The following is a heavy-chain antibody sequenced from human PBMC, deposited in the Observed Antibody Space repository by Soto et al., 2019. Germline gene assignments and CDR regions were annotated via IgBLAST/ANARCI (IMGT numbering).Heavy chain of an antibody. CDR1: GYTFNIYG. J-gene: IGHJ3*02. CDR2: ISAYNGNT. D-gene: IGHD2-15*01. Sequence: GASVKVSCKASGYTFNIYGISWVRQAPGQGLEWMGWISAYNGNTDYAQKLQGRVTMTTDTSTATTYMELTSLTSDDTAVYYCARDRVVGAADAFGIWGQGTMVTV. V-gene: IGHV1-18*01. CDR3: ARDRVVGAADAFGI.